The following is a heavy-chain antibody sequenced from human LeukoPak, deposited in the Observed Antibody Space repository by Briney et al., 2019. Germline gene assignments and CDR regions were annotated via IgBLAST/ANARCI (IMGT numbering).Heavy chain of an antibody. CDR1: GVSISSGDYY. CDR3: ARGGRYCSSTSCYSSGANWFDP. J-gene: IGHJ5*02. V-gene: IGHV4-39*07. CDR2: INHSGST. D-gene: IGHD2-2*01. Sequence: PSETLSLTCTVSGVSISSGDYYWSWIRQPPGKGLEWIGEINHSGSTNYNPSLKSRVTISVDTSKNQFSLKLSSVTAADTAVYYCARGGRYCSSTSCYSSGANWFDPWGQGTLVTVSS.